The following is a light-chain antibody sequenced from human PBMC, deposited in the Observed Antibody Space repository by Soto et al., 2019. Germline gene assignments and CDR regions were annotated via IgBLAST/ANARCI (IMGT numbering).Light chain of an antibody. CDR3: QQYDNLPLT. CDR2: DAY. Sequence: DIQMTQSPSSLSASVGDRVTISCQASQDIRNYLNWYQQIQGKAPKLXIYDAYNLETGVPSRFSGSGSGTDFTFTISSLQPEDTTTYYCQQYDNLPLTFGGGTKVDIK. J-gene: IGKJ4*01. V-gene: IGKV1-33*01. CDR1: QDIRNY.